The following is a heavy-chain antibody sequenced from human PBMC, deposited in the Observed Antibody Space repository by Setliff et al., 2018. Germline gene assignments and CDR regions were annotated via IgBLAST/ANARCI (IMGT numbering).Heavy chain of an antibody. CDR3: RFWSGYYKNDY. Sequence: SETLSLTCTVSGGSISSGTYYWSWIQQPAGKGLEWIGRLHTSGSIDYNPSLKSRVTISVDTSKNQFSLKLSSVTAADTAVYYCRFWSGYYKNDYWGQGTLVTRLL. CDR2: LHTSGSI. CDR1: GGSISSGTYY. D-gene: IGHD3-3*01. V-gene: IGHV4-61*02. J-gene: IGHJ4*02.